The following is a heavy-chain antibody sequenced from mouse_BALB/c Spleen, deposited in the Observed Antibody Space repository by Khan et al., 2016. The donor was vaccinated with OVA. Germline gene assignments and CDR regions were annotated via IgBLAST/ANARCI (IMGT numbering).Heavy chain of an antibody. V-gene: IGHV5-12-1*01. CDR1: GFAFSSFD. CDR2: VSSGGDNT. Sequence: EVKLMESGGGLVKPGGSLKLSCTASGFAFSSFDMSWVRQTLEKRLEWVAYVSSGGDNTYSPATMKGRFSISRDNAKNTLYLQMSNLMASDTAIYYCTNRPGFFDVWGAGTTVTVSS. J-gene: IGHJ1*01. CDR3: TNRPGFFDV.